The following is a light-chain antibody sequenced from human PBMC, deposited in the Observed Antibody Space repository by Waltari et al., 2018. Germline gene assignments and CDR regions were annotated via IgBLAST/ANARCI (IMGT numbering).Light chain of an antibody. CDR3: SSYTSSSTLWV. V-gene: IGLV2-14*03. CDR1: SSDVGGYNY. CDR2: DVS. J-gene: IGLJ3*02. Sequence: SALTHPASVSGSPGQSITISCTGTSSDVGGYNYVSWYQQHPGKAPKLMIYDVSNRPSGVSNRFSGSKSGNTASLTISGLQAEDEADYYCSSYTSSSTLWVFGGGTKLTVL.